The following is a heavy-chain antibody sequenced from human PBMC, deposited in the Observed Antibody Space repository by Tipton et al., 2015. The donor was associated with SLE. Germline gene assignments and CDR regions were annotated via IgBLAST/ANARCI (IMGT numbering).Heavy chain of an antibody. CDR3: AREPPITGTPFDY. V-gene: IGHV3-30*04. CDR2: ISYDGSNK. CDR1: GFTFSSYA. Sequence: SLRLSCAASGFTFSSYAMHWVRQAPGKGLEWVAVISYDGSNKYYADSVKGRFTISRDNSKNTLYLQMNSLRAEDTAVYYCAREPPITGTPFDYWGQGTLLTVSS. D-gene: IGHD1-20*01. J-gene: IGHJ4*02.